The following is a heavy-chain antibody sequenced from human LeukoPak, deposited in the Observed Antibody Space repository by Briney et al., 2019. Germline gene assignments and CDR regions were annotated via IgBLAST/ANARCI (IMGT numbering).Heavy chain of an antibody. Sequence: GRSLRLSCAASGFIFSSYGMHWVRQAPGKGLEWVGIISYDGSNKYYADSVRGRFSISRDNSKSTVYLQMNSLRVEDTAVYYCANKGSGGNPPFDYWGQGTLVTVSS. CDR1: GFIFSSYG. J-gene: IGHJ4*02. V-gene: IGHV3-30*18. D-gene: IGHD2-8*02. CDR3: ANKGSGGNPPFDY. CDR2: ISYDGSNK.